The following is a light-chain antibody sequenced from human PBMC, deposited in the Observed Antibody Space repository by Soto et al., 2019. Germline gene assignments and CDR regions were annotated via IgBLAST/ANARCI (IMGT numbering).Light chain of an antibody. Sequence: QSALTQPASVSGSPGQSITISCTGTSSDIGTYNFVSWYQQHPGKAPKLFIHEINNRPSGVSIRFSGSKSGNTASLTISGLQAEDEADYYCSSDTTTTTLIFGGGTKLTVL. V-gene: IGLV2-14*01. CDR1: SSDIGTYNF. J-gene: IGLJ2*01. CDR3: SSDTTTTTLI. CDR2: EIN.